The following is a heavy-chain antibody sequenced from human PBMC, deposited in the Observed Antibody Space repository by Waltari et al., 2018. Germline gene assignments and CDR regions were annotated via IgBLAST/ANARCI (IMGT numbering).Heavy chain of an antibody. D-gene: IGHD6-19*01. CDR2: IRREPYNYAT. J-gene: IGHJ4*02. V-gene: IGHV3-73*01. CDR3: SGGEVTGTDF. CDR1: GFSFSGSS. Sequence: EVQVVEAGGGLVQPGGSLNASCATSGFSFSGSSIHWVRQTPGKGLEWVGRIRREPYNYATAYSASVKGRFTISRDDSKSTAFLQMNSLMTEDTAVYYCSGGEVTGTDFWGQGTLVTVSS.